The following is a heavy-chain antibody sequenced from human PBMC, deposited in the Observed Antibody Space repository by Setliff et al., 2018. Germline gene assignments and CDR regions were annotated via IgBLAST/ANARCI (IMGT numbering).Heavy chain of an antibody. CDR1: GGSISSGSYY. V-gene: IGHV4-61*02. CDR3: ARNLPPYCRDGPCKVGALDI. Sequence: SETLSLTCTVSGGSISSGSYYWSWIRRPAGKGLEWIGRIYTRGSTNYNPSLKRRVTISVDKSKNQFALKLSSGTAADTAVYYCARNLPPYCRDGPCKVGALDIWGQGTMVTVSS. CDR2: IYTRGST. J-gene: IGHJ3*02. D-gene: IGHD1-26*01.